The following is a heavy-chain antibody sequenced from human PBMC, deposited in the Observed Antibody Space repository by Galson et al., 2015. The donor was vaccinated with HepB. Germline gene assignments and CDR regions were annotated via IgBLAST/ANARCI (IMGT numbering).Heavy chain of an antibody. CDR3: AREGLRDYGDDLHLKPFDS. J-gene: IGHJ4*02. Sequence: SVKVSCKASGYTFTNYFLHWVRQAPGQGLEWMGQINTKDGITRYAQKVQGRVTVIRDTSTSTVYMELSSLGSEDTAVYYCAREGLRDYGDDLHLKPFDSWGPGTLVTVSS. CDR1: GYTFTNYF. CDR2: INTKDGIT. V-gene: IGHV1-46*01. D-gene: IGHD4/OR15-4a*01.